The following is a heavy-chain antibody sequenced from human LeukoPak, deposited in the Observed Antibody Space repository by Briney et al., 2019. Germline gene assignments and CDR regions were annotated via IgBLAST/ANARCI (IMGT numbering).Heavy chain of an antibody. Sequence: PSETLSLTCTVSGGSISSYYWSWIRQPPGKGLEWIGYIYYSGSTNYNPSLKSRVTISVDRSKNQFSLKLSSVTAADTAVYYCAKVGGSGSYLDYWGQGTLVTVSS. D-gene: IGHD3-10*01. CDR1: GGSISSYY. V-gene: IGHV4-59*12. CDR3: AKVGGSGSYLDY. CDR2: IYYSGST. J-gene: IGHJ4*02.